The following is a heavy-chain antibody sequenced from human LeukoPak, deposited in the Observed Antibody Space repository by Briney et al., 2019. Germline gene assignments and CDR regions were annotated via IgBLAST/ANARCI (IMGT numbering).Heavy chain of an antibody. D-gene: IGHD6-19*01. CDR3: ARDRIVGSGWSPFDY. Sequence: SETLSLTCSVSGGSISSSSYYWGWIRQPPGKGLEWIGSIYYSGSTYYNPSLKSRVTISVDTSKNQFSLKLSSVTAADTAVYYCARDRIVGSGWSPFDYWGQGTLVTVSS. V-gene: IGHV4-39*02. J-gene: IGHJ4*02. CDR2: IYYSGST. CDR1: GGSISSSSYY.